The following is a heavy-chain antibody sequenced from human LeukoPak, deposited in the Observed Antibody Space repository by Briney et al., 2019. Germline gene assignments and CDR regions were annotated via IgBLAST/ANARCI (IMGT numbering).Heavy chain of an antibody. D-gene: IGHD3-10*01. CDR2: ISYSGST. Sequence: PSETLSLTCTVSGGFVSSGSDYWSWIRQPPGKGLEWIGHISYSGSTNYNPSLKSRVTISLDTSKNQLSLKLSSVTTADTAVYYCARGQAALWFGELWGQGTLVTVSS. V-gene: IGHV4-61*01. CDR3: ARGQAALWFGEL. CDR1: GGFVSSGSDY. J-gene: IGHJ4*02.